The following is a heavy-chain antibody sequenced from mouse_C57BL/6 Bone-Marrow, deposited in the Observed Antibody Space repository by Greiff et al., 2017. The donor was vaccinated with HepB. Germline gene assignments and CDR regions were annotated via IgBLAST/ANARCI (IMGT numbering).Heavy chain of an antibody. Sequence: VQLKESGAELVRPGTSVKVSCKASGYAFTNYLIEWVKQRPGQGLEWIGVINPGSGGTNYNEKFKGKATLTADKSSSTAYMQLSSLTSEDSAVYFCASNYPFAYWGQGTLVTVSA. CDR3: ASNYPFAY. V-gene: IGHV1-54*01. CDR1: GYAFTNYL. J-gene: IGHJ3*01. CDR2: INPGSGGT. D-gene: IGHD2-1*01.